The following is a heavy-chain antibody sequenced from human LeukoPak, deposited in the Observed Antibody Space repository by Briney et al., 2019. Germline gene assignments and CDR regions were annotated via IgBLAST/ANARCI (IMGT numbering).Heavy chain of an antibody. CDR2: ISGSGGST. V-gene: IGHV3-23*01. J-gene: IGHJ4*02. CDR3: ARCAGYSSGWFQVGATSDY. D-gene: IGHD6-19*01. Sequence: GGSLRLSCAASGFTFSSYAMSWVRQAPGKGLEWVSAISGSGGSTYYADSVKGRLTISRDNSKNTLYLQMNSLRDEDTAVYYCARCAGYSSGWFQVGATSDYWGQGTLVTVSS. CDR1: GFTFSSYA.